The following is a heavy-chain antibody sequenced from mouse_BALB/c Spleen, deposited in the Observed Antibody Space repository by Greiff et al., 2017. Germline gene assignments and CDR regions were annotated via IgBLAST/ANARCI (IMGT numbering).Heavy chain of an antibody. CDR3: ARRGYDSFAY. CDR1: GYTFTDYV. Sequence: QVQLQQSGPELVKPGASVKMSCKASGYTFTDYVISWVKQRTGQGLEWIGEIYPGSGSTYYNEKFKGKATLTADKSSNTAYMQLSSLTSEDSAVYFCARRGYDSFAYWGQGTLVTVSA. J-gene: IGHJ3*01. CDR2: IYPGSGST. V-gene: IGHV1-81*01. D-gene: IGHD2-4*01.